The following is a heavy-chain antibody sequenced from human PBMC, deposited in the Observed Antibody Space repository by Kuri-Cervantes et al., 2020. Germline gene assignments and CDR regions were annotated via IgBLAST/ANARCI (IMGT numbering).Heavy chain of an antibody. V-gene: IGHV3-30-3*01. CDR2: ISYDGSNK. D-gene: IGHD5-12*01. CDR1: GFTSSSYA. J-gene: IGHJ4*02. Sequence: GESLKISCAASGFTSSSYAMHWVRQAPGKGLEWVAVISYDGSNKYYADSVKGRFTISRDNSKNTLYLQMNSLRAEDTAVYYCARDQVPYSGYDSPFDYWGQGTLVTVSS. CDR3: ARDQVPYSGYDSPFDY.